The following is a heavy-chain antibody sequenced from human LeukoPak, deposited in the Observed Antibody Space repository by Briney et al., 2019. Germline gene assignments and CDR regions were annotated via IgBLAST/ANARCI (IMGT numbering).Heavy chain of an antibody. CDR1: GHNLDISA. CDR2: ISSSSSYI. D-gene: IGHD3-10*02. Sequence: GGSLRLPCVISGHNLDISALNWVRQAPGKGLEWVSSISSSSSYIYYADSVKGRFTISRDNAKNSLYLQMNSLRAEDTAVNYCARDVRGHWGQGTLVTVSS. J-gene: IGHJ4*02. CDR3: ARDVRGH. V-gene: IGHV3-21*01.